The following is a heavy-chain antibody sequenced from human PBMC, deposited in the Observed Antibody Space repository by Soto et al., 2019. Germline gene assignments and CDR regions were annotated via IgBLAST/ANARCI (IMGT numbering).Heavy chain of an antibody. D-gene: IGHD3-10*01. CDR2: IYSGGYT. CDR1: GFTVSNNY. J-gene: IGHJ4*02. Sequence: EVQLVESGGGLIQPGGSLRLSCAVSGFTVSNNYMSWVRQAPGKGLEGVSVIYSGGYTAYGDSVKGRFTISRDNSKNTLYIQMKHRGPADRGVVFCGRPPGGGGYWGQGTLVTVSS. CDR3: GRPPGGGGY. V-gene: IGHV3-53*01.